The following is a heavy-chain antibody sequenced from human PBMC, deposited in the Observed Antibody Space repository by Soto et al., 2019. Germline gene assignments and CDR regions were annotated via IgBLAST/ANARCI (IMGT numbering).Heavy chain of an antibody. CDR1: GFTFSSYA. CDR2: ISGSGGST. J-gene: IGHJ6*02. D-gene: IGHD3-16*01. V-gene: IGHV3-23*01. Sequence: EVQLLESGGGLVQPGGSLRLSCAASGFTFSSYAMSWVRQAPGKGLEWVSAISGSGGSTYDADSVKGRFTISRDNSKNTLYLQMNSLRAEDTAVYYCAKDLRLGAYYYYGMDFWGQGTTVTVSS. CDR3: AKDLRLGAYYYYGMDF.